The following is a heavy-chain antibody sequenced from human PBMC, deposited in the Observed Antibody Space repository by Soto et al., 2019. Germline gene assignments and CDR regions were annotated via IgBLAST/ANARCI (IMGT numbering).Heavy chain of an antibody. D-gene: IGHD4-4*01. Sequence: PGGSLSLSCAASGFTFSSYSMNWVRQAPGKGLEWVSSISSSSSYIYYADSVKGRFTISRDNAKNSLYLQMNSLRAEDTAVYYCARDQDGNSGTNYRGQGTQVTVSS. CDR3: ARDQDGNSGTNY. V-gene: IGHV3-21*01. CDR2: ISSSSSYI. J-gene: IGHJ4*02. CDR1: GFTFSSYS.